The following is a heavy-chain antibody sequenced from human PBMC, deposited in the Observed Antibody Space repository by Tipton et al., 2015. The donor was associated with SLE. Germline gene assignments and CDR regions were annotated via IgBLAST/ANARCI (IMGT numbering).Heavy chain of an antibody. CDR1: GGSIRSGYF. CDR2: ISYSGST. CDR3: ARVVAVGATHYYDVDV. D-gene: IGHD2-15*01. V-gene: IGHV4-31*03. J-gene: IGHJ6*02. Sequence: TLSLTCTVSGGSIRSGYFWGWLRQHPGKGLEWIGYISYSGSTNYNSSLKSRLTISVDTSTNQFSLELSSMTAADTAVYYCARVVAVGATHYYDVDVWGQGTTVTVSS.